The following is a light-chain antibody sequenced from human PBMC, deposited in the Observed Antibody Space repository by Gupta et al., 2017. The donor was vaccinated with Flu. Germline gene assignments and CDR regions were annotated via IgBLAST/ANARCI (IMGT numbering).Light chain of an antibody. CDR2: DTS. CDR3: QQRVIWPQT. V-gene: IGKV3-11*01. J-gene: IGKJ4*01. Sequence: PATLSSSPGESAPLSCRASQNVSTYLAWYQQKPGQAPRLLIYDTSTRATGIAARFSGGGSETEFTLTINNLEPEDSAVYYCQQRVIWPQTFGGGTKVEIK. CDR1: QNVSTY.